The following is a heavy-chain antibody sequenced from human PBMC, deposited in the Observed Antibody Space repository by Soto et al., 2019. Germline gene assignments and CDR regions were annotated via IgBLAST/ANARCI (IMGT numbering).Heavy chain of an antibody. Sequence: PGGSLRLSCVASGFTFITSFMGWVRQAPGKGLEWVANINQDGGGTYYVDSVEGRFTISRDNAKDSLYLQMNSLRGEDTAVYYCARDVRGSGRYFFDYWGQGTLVTVSS. CDR3: ARDVRGSGRYFFDY. CDR2: INQDGGGT. V-gene: IGHV3-7*03. CDR1: GFTFITSF. J-gene: IGHJ4*02. D-gene: IGHD6-19*01.